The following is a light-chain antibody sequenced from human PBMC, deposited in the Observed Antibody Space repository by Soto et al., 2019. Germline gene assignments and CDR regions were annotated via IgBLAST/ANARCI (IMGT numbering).Light chain of an antibody. J-gene: IGLJ2*01. CDR2: SNN. Sequence: QSVLTQPPSASGTPGKRVTISCSGSSSNIGSNTVNWYQQLPGTAPKLLIYSNNQRPSGVPDRFSGSKSGTSASLAISGLQSEDEADYYCAAWDDSLVVFGGGTQLTVL. CDR3: AAWDDSLVV. V-gene: IGLV1-44*01. CDR1: SSNIGSNT.